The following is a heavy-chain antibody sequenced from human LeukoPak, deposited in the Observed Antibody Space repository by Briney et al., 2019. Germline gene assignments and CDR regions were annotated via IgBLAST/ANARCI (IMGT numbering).Heavy chain of an antibody. V-gene: IGHV4-39*01. CDR1: GGSISSSSYY. CDR3: TAAWYTFDY. CDR2: IYYSGST. J-gene: IGHJ4*02. Sequence: PSETLSLTCTVSGGSISSSSYYWGWIRQPPGKGLEWIGIIYYSGSTYYNPSLQSRVTISEDTSKNQFSLKLTSATAADTAVYYCTAAWYTFDYWGQGTLVTVSS. D-gene: IGHD6-13*01.